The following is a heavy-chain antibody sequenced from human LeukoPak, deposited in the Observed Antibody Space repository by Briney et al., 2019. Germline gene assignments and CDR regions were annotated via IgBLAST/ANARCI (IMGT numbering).Heavy chain of an antibody. V-gene: IGHV1-69*05. CDR2: IIPIFCSA. J-gene: IGHJ6*03. CDR1: GGTLSSYA. D-gene: IGHD2-2*01. CDR3: ARGGRAVGSTSCCTNQDYYYYYMDV. Sequence: SVKVFRKGSGGTLSSYAISWVRQAPGQGAELMGGIIPIFCSAKYGQKFQGRVTITTDESTSTAYMELSSLRSEDTAVYYCARGGRAVGSTSCCTNQDYYYYYMDVWGKGTTVTVSS.